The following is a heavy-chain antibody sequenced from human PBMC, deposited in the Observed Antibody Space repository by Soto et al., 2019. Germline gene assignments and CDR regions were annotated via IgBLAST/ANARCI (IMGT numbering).Heavy chain of an antibody. CDR2: IYYSGST. Sequence: SETLSLTCAVYGGSFSGYYWSWICQPPGKGLEWIGFIYYSGSTNYNPSLESRLTMSVDTSKNQFSLRLSSVTAADTAMYYCARSAVSYYNKGPFDIWGQGTMVTVSS. CDR3: ARSAVSYYNKGPFDI. CDR1: GGSFSGYY. V-gene: IGHV4-59*01. J-gene: IGHJ3*02. D-gene: IGHD3-10*01.